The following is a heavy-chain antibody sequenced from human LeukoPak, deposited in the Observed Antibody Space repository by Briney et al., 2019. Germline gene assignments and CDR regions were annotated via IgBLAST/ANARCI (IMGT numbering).Heavy chain of an antibody. Sequence: SETLSLTCTVSGASISSYYWSWIRQPPGKGLEWIGYIYTSETTNFNPALRSRVTISIDTSKNQVSLGLSSVTAADTALYYCARHRSPSSLSFFDIWGQGMLAIVSS. CDR3: ARHRSPSSLSFFDI. D-gene: IGHD2-2*01. J-gene: IGHJ4*02. V-gene: IGHV4-4*09. CDR1: GASISSYY. CDR2: IYTSETT.